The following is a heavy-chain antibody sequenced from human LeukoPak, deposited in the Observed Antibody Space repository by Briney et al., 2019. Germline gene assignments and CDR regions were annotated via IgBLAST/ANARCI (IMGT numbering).Heavy chain of an antibody. V-gene: IGHV4-30-4*01. D-gene: IGHD3-22*01. CDR2: IYYSGST. CDR3: ARGGSGYLFDY. CDR1: GGSISSGDYY. Sequence: SETLSLTCTVSGGSISSGDYYWSWIRQPPGKGLEWIGYIYYSGSTYYNPSLKSRVTISVDTSKNQFSLKLSSVTAADTAVYYCARGGSGYLFDYWGQGTLVTVSS. J-gene: IGHJ4*02.